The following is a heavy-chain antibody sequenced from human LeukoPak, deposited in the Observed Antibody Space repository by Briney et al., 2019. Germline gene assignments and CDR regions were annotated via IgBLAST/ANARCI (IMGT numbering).Heavy chain of an antibody. CDR1: GFTFSNAW. V-gene: IGHV3-15*01. J-gene: IGHJ4*02. D-gene: IGHD2-2*01. CDR2: IKSKTDGGTT. CDR3: SSPYCSSTSCTSYRSY. Sequence: GGSLRLSCAASGFTFSNAWRSWVRQAPGKGLEWVGRIKSKTDGGTTDYAAPVKGRFTISRDDSKNTVFLQMNSLKSEDTAGYHCSSPYCSSTSCTSYRSYWGQGTLVTVSS.